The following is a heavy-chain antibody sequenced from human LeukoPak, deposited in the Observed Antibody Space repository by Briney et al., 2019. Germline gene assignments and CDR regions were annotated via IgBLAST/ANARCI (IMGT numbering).Heavy chain of an antibody. J-gene: IGHJ6*02. Sequence: PGGSPRLSCAASGFTFSDYYMNWIRQAPGKGLEWISYISSSGTTMYYADSVKGRFTISRDNAKNSLYLQMNSLRAEDTAVYYCARGWFGELLILYGMDVWGQGTRSPSP. CDR1: GFTFSDYY. D-gene: IGHD3-10*01. CDR2: ISSSGTTM. V-gene: IGHV3-11*04. CDR3: ARGWFGELLILYGMDV.